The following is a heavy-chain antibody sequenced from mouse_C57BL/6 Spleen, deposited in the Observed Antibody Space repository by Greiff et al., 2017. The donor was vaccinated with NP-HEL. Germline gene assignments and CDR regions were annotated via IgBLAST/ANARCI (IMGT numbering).Heavy chain of an antibody. V-gene: IGHV1-52*01. CDR1: GYTFTSYW. CDR3: AREPLTGSYFDY. J-gene: IGHJ2*01. CDR2: IDPSDSET. Sequence: QVQLQQPGAELVRPGSSVKLSCKASGYTFTSYWMHWVKQRPIQGLEWIGNIDPSDSETHYNQKFKDKATLTVDKSSSTAYMQLSSLTSEDSAVYYCAREPLTGSYFDYWGQGTTLTVSS. D-gene: IGHD6-1*01.